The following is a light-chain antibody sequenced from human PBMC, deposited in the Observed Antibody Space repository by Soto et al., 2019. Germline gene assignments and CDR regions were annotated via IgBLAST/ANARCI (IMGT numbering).Light chain of an antibody. V-gene: IGKV1-39*01. J-gene: IGKJ1*01. Sequence: DIQMTQSPSSLSASVGDAVTITCRAGHSIGTYLSWYQLKPGQPPRLLIYAASSLQTVVTSIFSGSGSGTDFTLTITGLQPEVFATFSCQHSYNSPPTFGQGTRV. CDR1: HSIGTY. CDR3: QHSYNSPPT. CDR2: AAS.